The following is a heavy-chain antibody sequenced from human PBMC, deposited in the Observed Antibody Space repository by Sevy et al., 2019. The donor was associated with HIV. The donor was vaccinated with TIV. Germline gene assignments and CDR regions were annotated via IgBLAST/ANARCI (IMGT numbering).Heavy chain of an antibody. D-gene: IGHD1-26*01. Sequence: ASVKVSCKASGGTFSTYAISWVRQAPGQGLEWMGVIIPKSGTANYAQKFQGRVTITADESTNTAYMGLGSLRSEDTAVYFCAREWELGGMDVWGQGTTVTVSS. CDR1: GGTFSTYA. J-gene: IGHJ6*02. V-gene: IGHV1-69*13. CDR2: IIPKSGTA. CDR3: AREWELGGMDV.